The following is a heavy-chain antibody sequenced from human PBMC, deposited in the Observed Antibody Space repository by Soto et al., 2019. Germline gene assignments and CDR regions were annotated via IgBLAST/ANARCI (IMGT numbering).Heavy chain of an antibody. CDR3: GRDEWGYYYCGMTA. CDR2: IIPIFDTA. Sequence: SVKVSCKASGGTFSSYASSWGRQDPGQGLEWMGGIIPIFDTATNAQKFQGRDTITADKSTSTGYMELRSLRREEKAVNYCGRDEWGYYYCGMTAWGQGPTVTVS. J-gene: IGHJ6*02. D-gene: IGHD3-16*01. CDR1: GGTFSSYA. V-gene: IGHV1-69*06.